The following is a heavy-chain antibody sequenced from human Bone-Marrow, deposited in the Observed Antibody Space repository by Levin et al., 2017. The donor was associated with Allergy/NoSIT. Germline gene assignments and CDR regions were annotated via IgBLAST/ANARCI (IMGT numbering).Heavy chain of an antibody. Sequence: GGSLRLSCAASGFTFDDYAMHWVRQAPGKGLEWVSGISWNSGSIGYADSVKGRFTISRDNAKNSLYLQMNSLRAEDTALYYCAKDPLKLWVQKNAFDIWGQGTMVTVSS. V-gene: IGHV3-9*01. CDR3: AKDPLKLWVQKNAFDI. CDR1: GFTFDDYA. J-gene: IGHJ3*02. CDR2: ISWNSGSI. D-gene: IGHD5-18*01.